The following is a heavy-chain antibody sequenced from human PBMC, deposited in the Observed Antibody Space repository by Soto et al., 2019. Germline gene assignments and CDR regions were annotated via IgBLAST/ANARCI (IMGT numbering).Heavy chain of an antibody. Sequence: EVQLVESGGGLIQPGGSLTLSCAASGFSFTTYWIHWVRQTPGKGLVWVSRINGDGSIANYADSVKGRFTISRDNDNNMVYLQMSSLRAEDTALYYCARGIRNYYGVDVWGQGTTVTISS. CDR1: GFSFTTYW. CDR2: INGDGSIA. J-gene: IGHJ6*02. CDR3: ARGIRNYYGVDV. V-gene: IGHV3-74*01.